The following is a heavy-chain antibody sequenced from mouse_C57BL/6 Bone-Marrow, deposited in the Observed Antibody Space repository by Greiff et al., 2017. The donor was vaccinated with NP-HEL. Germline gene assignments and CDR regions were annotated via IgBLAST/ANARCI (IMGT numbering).Heavy chain of an antibody. CDR3: ATLYDGYSSY. V-gene: IGHV1-18*01. D-gene: IGHD2-3*01. J-gene: IGHJ3*01. CDR1: GYTFTDYN. Sequence: VQLQQSGPELVKPGASVKIPCKASGYTFTDYNMDWVKQSHGKSLEWIGDINPNNGGTIYNQKFKGKATLTVDKSSSTAYMELRSLTSEDTAVYYCATLYDGYSSYWGQGTLVTVSA. CDR2: INPNNGGT.